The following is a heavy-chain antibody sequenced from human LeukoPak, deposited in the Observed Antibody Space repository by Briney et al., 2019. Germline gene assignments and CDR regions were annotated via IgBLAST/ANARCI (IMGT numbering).Heavy chain of an antibody. V-gene: IGHV1-69*01. CDR3: ARDPNGGIVATIPSYFDY. CDR1: GGTFSSYA. Sequence: SVKVSCKASGGTFSSYAISWVRQAPGQGLEWMGGIIPIFGTANYAQKFQGRVTITADESTSTAYMELSSLRSEDTAVYYCARDPNGGIVATIPSYFDYWGQGTLVTVSS. D-gene: IGHD5-12*01. CDR2: IIPIFGTA. J-gene: IGHJ4*02.